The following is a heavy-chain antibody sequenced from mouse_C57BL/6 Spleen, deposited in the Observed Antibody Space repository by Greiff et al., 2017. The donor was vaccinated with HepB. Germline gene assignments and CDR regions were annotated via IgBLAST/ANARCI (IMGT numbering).Heavy chain of an antibody. CDR1: GYTFTSYW. CDR2: IDPSDSYT. D-gene: IGHD3-2*02. V-gene: IGHV1-69*01. Sequence: VQLQQPGAELVMPGASVKLSCKASGYTFTSYWMHWVKQRPGQGLEWIGEIDPSDSYTNYNQKFKGKSTLTVDKSSSTAYMQLSSLTSEDSAVYYCARGAQAIYYFDYWGQGTTLTVSS. J-gene: IGHJ2*01. CDR3: ARGAQAIYYFDY.